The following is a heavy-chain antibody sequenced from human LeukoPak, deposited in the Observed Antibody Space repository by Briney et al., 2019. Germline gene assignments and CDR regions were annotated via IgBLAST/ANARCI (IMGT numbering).Heavy chain of an antibody. D-gene: IGHD3-22*01. CDR3: AKDHGYDSSGYYDY. J-gene: IGHJ4*02. CDR1: GFTFSNYA. V-gene: IGHV3-23*01. Sequence: GGSLRLSCAASGFTFSNYAMSWVRQAPGKGLEWVSGISGSGGSTYYADSVKGRFTISRDNSKNTLYLQMNSLRAEDMAVYYCAKDHGYDSSGYYDYWGQGTLVTVSS. CDR2: ISGSGGST.